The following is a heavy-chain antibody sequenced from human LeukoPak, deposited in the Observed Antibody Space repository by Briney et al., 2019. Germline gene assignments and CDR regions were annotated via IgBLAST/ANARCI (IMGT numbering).Heavy chain of an antibody. V-gene: IGHV4-38-2*01. CDR1: GYSISSGYY. CDR2: IYHSGST. CDR3: ARQGSLLKGAFDI. D-gene: IGHD2-15*01. J-gene: IGHJ3*02. Sequence: PSETLSLTCAVSGYSISSGYYWGWIRQPPGKGLEWIGSIYHSGSTYYNPSLKSRVTISVDTSKNQFSLKLSSVTAADTAVYYCARQGSLLKGAFDIWGQGTMVTVSS.